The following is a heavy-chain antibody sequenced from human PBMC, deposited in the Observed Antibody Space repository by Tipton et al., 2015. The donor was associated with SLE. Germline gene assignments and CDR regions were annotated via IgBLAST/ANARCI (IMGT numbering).Heavy chain of an antibody. J-gene: IGHJ4*02. CDR3: ARRCAKGLGY. CDR2: INHSGST. Sequence: TLSLTCAFYGGSFSVYYWTWIRQPPRRGLEWIGEINHSGSTNYNPSLKSRVTISVDTSKNQFSLKLRSVTAADAAVYYCARRCAKGLGYWGQGTLVTVSS. CDR1: GGSFSVYY. V-gene: IGHV4-34*01. D-gene: IGHD4/OR15-4a*01.